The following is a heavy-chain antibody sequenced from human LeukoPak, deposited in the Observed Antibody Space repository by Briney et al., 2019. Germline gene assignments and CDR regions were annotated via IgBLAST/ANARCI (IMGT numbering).Heavy chain of an antibody. J-gene: IGHJ4*02. V-gene: IGHV3-15*01. CDR3: ARDYGDYG. CDR2: IKSKTAGGAT. CDR1: GVTFSNAW. D-gene: IGHD4-17*01. Sequence: PGGALRLSCAVSGVTFSNAWMSWVRQAPGKGLEWLGRIKSKTAGGATDYAAPVKGRFTISRDDSKNTLDLQMNSLRAEDTAVYYCARDYGDYGWGQGTLVTVSS.